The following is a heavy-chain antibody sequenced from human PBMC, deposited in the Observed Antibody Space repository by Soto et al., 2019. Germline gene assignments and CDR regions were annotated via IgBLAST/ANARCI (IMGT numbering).Heavy chain of an antibody. CDR3: ARDGVEYSGYDFDY. CDR2: ISGYNGNT. V-gene: IGHV1-18*01. D-gene: IGHD5-12*01. Sequence: GASVKVSCKAPGYSFTSYGISWVRQAPGQGLEWMGWISGYNGNTKYAPNLQGRVTMTTDTSTSTAYMEVRSLRSDDTAVYYCARDGVEYSGYDFDYWGQGTLVTVSS. J-gene: IGHJ4*02. CDR1: GYSFTSYG.